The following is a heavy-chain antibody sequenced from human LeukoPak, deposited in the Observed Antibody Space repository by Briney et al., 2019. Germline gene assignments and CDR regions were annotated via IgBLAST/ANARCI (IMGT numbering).Heavy chain of an antibody. CDR2: IYYSGST. Sequence: SETLSLTCTVSGGSISSTNYYWGWIRQPPGKGLEWIGSIYYSGSTYYNPSLKSRVTISVDTSKNQFSVKLGSVTDADTAVYYCARAYNWKYYDYWGQGTLVTVSS. J-gene: IGHJ4*02. D-gene: IGHD1-20*01. V-gene: IGHV4-39*07. CDR1: GGSISSTNYY. CDR3: ARAYNWKYYDY.